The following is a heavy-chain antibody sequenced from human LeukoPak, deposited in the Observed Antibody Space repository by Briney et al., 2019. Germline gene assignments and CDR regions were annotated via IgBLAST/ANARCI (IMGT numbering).Heavy chain of an antibody. CDR3: ASVGDSSSWYQGGYYFDY. CDR2: LIPILGIA. Sequence: ASVKVSCKASGGTFSSYTISWVRQAPGQGLEWMGRLIPILGIANYAQKFQGRVTITADKSTSTAYMELSSLRSEDTAVYYCASVGDSSSWYQGGYYFDYWGQGTLVTVSS. D-gene: IGHD6-13*01. V-gene: IGHV1-69*02. J-gene: IGHJ4*02. CDR1: GGTFSSYT.